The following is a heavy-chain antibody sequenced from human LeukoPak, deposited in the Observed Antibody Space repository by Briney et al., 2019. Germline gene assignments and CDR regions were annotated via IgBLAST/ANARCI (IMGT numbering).Heavy chain of an antibody. CDR3: ARDRDSSSWDY. V-gene: IGHV3-23*01. D-gene: IGHD6-6*01. CDR2: ISGSGGST. Sequence: GGSLRLSCAASGFTFSSYAMSWVRQAPGKGLEWVSAISGSGGSTYYADSVKGRFTISRDNAKNSLYLQMNSLRAEDTAVYYCARDRDSSSWDYWGQGTLVTVSS. CDR1: GFTFSSYA. J-gene: IGHJ4*02.